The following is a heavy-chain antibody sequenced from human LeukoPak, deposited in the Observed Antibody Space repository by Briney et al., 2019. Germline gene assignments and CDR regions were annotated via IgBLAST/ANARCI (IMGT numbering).Heavy chain of an antibody. J-gene: IGHJ3*02. Sequence: KTSETLSLACTVSGDSISSYYWSWIRQPPGKGLEWIGYIYYSESPNYNPSLKSQVTISVDTSKDQFSLKLTSVTAADTAVYYCARGYCGGGSCYADAFDIWGQGTMVTVSS. D-gene: IGHD2-15*01. CDR1: GDSISSYY. CDR3: ARGYCGGGSCYADAFDI. CDR2: IYYSESP. V-gene: IGHV4-59*08.